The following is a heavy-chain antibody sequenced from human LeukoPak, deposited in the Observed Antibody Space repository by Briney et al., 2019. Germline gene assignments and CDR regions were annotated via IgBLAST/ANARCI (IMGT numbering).Heavy chain of an antibody. CDR2: INPTSGGT. V-gene: IGHV1-2*06. J-gene: IGHJ4*02. D-gene: IGHD2-2*01. Sequence: ASVKVSCKASGYTFTSYDINWVRQAPGQGLEWMGRINPTSGGTTSAQKFRGRVTMTRDTSINTAYMELSRLRSDDTAVFYCARSSTTYYYFDFWGQGALVTVSS. CDR1: GYTFTSYD. CDR3: ARSSTTYYYFDF.